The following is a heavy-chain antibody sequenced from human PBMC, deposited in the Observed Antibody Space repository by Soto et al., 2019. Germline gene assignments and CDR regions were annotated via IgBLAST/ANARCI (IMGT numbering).Heavy chain of an antibody. CDR1: GYTFTSYG. D-gene: IGHD2-15*01. V-gene: IGHV1-18*01. J-gene: IGHJ6*02. Sequence: QVQLVQSGAEVKKPGASVKVSCKASGYTFTSYGISWVRQAPGQGLEGMGWIIADNGNTNYAQKRQGRVTMTTDTCKRTAYLALRSLRCDDAAVYDCAAQRGGGSRCSKDEDYGMDVGGQGTTVTVA. CDR2: IIADNGNT. CDR3: AAQRGGGSRCSKDEDYGMDV.